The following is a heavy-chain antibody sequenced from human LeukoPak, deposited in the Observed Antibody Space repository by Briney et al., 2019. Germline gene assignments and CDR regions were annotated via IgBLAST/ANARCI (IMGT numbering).Heavy chain of an antibody. CDR3: ARDRNTDFWSGYYTNYFDY. CDR1: GFTVSSNY. CDR2: LYSGGMT. J-gene: IGHJ4*02. D-gene: IGHD3-3*01. Sequence: GGSLRLSCLVSGFTVSSNYMNWVRQAPGKGLEWVSVLYSGGMTYSADSVKGRFTISRDIPKNTLYLQMNSLRAEDTAVYYCARDRNTDFWSGYYTNYFDYWGQGTLVTVSS. V-gene: IGHV3-66*01.